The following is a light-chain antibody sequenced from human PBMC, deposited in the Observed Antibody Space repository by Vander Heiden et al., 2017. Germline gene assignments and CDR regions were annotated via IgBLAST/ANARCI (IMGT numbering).Light chain of an antibody. J-gene: IGKJ1*01. CDR2: GAS. Sequence: ETVMTQYPATLSVSPGERAALSSRAGQSVNSNLAWYQQQPGQAPRLLIYGASTRATGIPARFSGSGSGTEFTLTISSLQSEDFAVYYCQQYNNWPPGTFGQGTKVEIK. CDR3: QQYNNWPPGT. CDR1: QSVNSN. V-gene: IGKV3-15*01.